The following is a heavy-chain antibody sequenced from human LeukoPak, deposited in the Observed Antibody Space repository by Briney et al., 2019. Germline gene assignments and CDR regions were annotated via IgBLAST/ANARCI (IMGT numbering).Heavy chain of an antibody. Sequence: GRSLRLSCAASGFTFGSYAMHWVRQAPGKGLDWVAVISYDGSNQYYADSVKGRFTISRDNSKNTLYMQMNSLRAEDTAVYYCASGTTVTMAYWGQGTLVTVSS. V-gene: IGHV3-30*04. D-gene: IGHD4-17*01. CDR1: GFTFGSYA. CDR2: ISYDGSNQ. J-gene: IGHJ4*02. CDR3: ASGTTVTMAY.